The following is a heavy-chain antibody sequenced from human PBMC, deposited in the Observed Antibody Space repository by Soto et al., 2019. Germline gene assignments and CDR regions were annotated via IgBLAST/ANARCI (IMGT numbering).Heavy chain of an antibody. CDR2: IYFSGST. CDR3: ARHRAVAGLDY. J-gene: IGHJ4*02. CDR1: GDSVNSDNYY. V-gene: IGHV4-39*01. Sequence: AETLSLTCDVFGDSVNSDNYYWTWIRQPPGKDLEWIGNIYFSGSTYYNPSLNSRVTLSIDTSKNHFSLKLTSVTAADTAMYYCARHRAVAGLDYWGQGTLVTVSS. D-gene: IGHD6-19*01.